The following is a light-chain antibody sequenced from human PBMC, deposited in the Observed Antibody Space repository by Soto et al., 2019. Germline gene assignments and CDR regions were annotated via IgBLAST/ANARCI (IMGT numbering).Light chain of an antibody. CDR2: DAS. CDR3: QQSYRTPYT. J-gene: IGKJ2*01. CDR1: QGTSTY. Sequence: DIQMTQSPSSLSASVGDRVTITCRASQGTSTYLVWYQQRQGRAPKLLIYDASSLVSGVPSRFSGSGSGTAFTLTISSLQPEDFATYYCQQSYRTPYTFGQGTKLETK. V-gene: IGKV1-39*01.